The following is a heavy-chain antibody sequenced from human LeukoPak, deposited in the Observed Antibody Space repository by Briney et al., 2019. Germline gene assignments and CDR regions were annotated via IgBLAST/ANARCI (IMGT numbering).Heavy chain of an antibody. CDR3: APQPRLSLDEPPVDY. Sequence: PGGSLRLSCAASGFTFSDYYMSWIRQAPGKGPEWVSYISSSGSTIYCADSVKGRFTISRDNAKNSLYLQMNSLRAEDTAVYYCAPQPRLSLDEPPVDYWGQGTLVTVSS. CDR2: ISSSGSTI. CDR1: GFTFSDYY. J-gene: IGHJ4*02. D-gene: IGHD3-16*02. V-gene: IGHV3-11*01.